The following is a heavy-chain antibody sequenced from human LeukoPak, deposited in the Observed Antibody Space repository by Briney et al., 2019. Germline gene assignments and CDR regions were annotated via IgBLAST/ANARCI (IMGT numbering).Heavy chain of an antibody. D-gene: IGHD6-13*01. CDR1: GFTVSSHY. V-gene: IGHV3-53*01. Sequence: PGGSLRLSCAASGFTVSSHYVSWVRQAPGKGLEWVSVIYSGGSTYYADSVKGRFTISRDNSKNTLYLQMNSLRAEDTAVYYCARDGSGIAAAGEDYYYYGMDVWGQGTTATVSS. CDR3: ARDGSGIAAAGEDYYYYGMDV. J-gene: IGHJ6*02. CDR2: IYSGGST.